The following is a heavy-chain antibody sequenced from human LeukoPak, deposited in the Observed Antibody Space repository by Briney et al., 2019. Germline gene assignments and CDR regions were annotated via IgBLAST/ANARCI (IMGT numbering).Heavy chain of an antibody. Sequence: ASVKVSCKASGYTFTAYYMHWVRQGPGQGLEWMGRINPKSGDTNYAQKFQDRVTMTRDTSISTAYMELSRLRSDDTAVYYCAKGGHRRNWNDVWGAFDIWGQGTMVTVSS. CDR1: GYTFTAYY. D-gene: IGHD1-20*01. CDR3: AKGGHRRNWNDVWGAFDI. CDR2: INPKSGDT. V-gene: IGHV1-2*06. J-gene: IGHJ3*02.